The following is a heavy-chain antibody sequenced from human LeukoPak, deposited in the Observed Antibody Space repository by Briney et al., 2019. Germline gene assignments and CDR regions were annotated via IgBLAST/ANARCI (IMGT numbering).Heavy chain of an antibody. CDR1: GYTFTSYD. D-gene: IGHD6-19*01. V-gene: IGHV1-8*01. CDR3: TRGGPVAGTHKYFQH. J-gene: IGHJ1*01. Sequence: EASVKVSCKASGYTFTSYDINWVRQATGQGLEWMGWMNPNNGNTDYAQKFQGRVTLTRNTSISTAYMELSSLGSEDTAMYYCTRGGPVAGTHKYFQHWGQGTLVTVSS. CDR2: MNPNNGNT.